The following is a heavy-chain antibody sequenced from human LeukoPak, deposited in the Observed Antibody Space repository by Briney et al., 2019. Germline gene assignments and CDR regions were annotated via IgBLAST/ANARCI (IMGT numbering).Heavy chain of an antibody. CDR1: GFKFDDYG. CDR3: AREGIYCVNGVCYLDY. CDR2: ISWNGGNT. Sequence: GGSLGLSCAASGFKFDDYGMSWVRQAPRKGLEWVSGISWNGGNTGYADSVKGRFTISRDNAKNSLFLQVNSLRADDTAFYYCAREGIYCVNGVCYLDYWGQGTLVTVSS. J-gene: IGHJ4*02. D-gene: IGHD2-8*01. V-gene: IGHV3-20*04.